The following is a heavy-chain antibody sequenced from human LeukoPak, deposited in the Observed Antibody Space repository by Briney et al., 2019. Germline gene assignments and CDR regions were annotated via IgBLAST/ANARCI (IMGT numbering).Heavy chain of an antibody. Sequence: ASVKVSCKASGGTFSSYAISWVRQAPGQGLEWMGRIIPILGIANYAQKFQGRVTITADKSTSTAYMELSSLRSEDTAVYYCASRGYSYGYRHGMGVWGQGTTVTVSS. CDR3: ASRGYSYGYRHGMGV. V-gene: IGHV1-69*04. CDR2: IIPILGIA. J-gene: IGHJ6*02. D-gene: IGHD5-18*01. CDR1: GGTFSSYA.